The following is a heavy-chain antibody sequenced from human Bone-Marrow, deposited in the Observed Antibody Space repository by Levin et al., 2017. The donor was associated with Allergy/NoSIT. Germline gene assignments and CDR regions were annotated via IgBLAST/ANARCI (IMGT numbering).Heavy chain of an antibody. CDR3: ARMVVVVPAAISRPKRYYFDY. Sequence: PGGSLRLSCAASGFTFSSYWMSWVRQAPGKGLEWVANIKQDGSEKYYVDSVKGRFTISRDNAKNSLYLQMNSLRAEDTAVYYCARMVVVVPAAISRPKRYYFDYWGQGTLVTVSS. D-gene: IGHD2-2*01. J-gene: IGHJ4*02. V-gene: IGHV3-7*03. CDR1: GFTFSSYW. CDR2: IKQDGSEK.